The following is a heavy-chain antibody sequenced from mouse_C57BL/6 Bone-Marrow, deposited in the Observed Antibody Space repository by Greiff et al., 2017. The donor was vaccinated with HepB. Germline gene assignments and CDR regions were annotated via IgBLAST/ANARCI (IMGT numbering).Heavy chain of an antibody. CDR1: GYSITSGYY. J-gene: IGHJ2*01. Sequence: EVQLVESGPGLVKPSQSLSLTCSVTGYSITSGYYWNWIRQFPGNKLEWMGYISYDGSNNYNPSLKNRISITRDTSKNQFFLKLNSVTTEDTATYYCAAYSNYDVDYWGQGTTLTVSS. CDR3: AAYSNYDVDY. D-gene: IGHD2-5*01. CDR2: ISYDGSN. V-gene: IGHV3-6*01.